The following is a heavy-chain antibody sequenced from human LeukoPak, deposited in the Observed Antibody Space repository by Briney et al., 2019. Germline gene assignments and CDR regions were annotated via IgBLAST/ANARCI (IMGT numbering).Heavy chain of an antibody. J-gene: IGHJ4*02. CDR1: GGSISSSSYY. Sequence: SETLSLTCTVSGGSISSSSYYWGWIRQPPGKGLEWIGSIYYSGSTYYNPSLKSRVTISVDTSKNQFSLKLSSVTAADTAVYYCARLRDYYDSSRFFDYWGQGTLVTVSS. D-gene: IGHD3-22*01. CDR3: ARLRDYYDSSRFFDY. V-gene: IGHV4-39*01. CDR2: IYYSGST.